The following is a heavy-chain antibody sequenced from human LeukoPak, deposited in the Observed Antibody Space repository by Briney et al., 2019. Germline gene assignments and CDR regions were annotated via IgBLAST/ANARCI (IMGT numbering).Heavy chain of an antibody. CDR3: ARVYYDSSGYPD. CDR2: IIPIFGIA. Sequence: SVKVSCKASGGTFSSYAISWVRQAPGQGLEWMGRIIPIFGIANYAQKFKGRVTITADKSTSTAYMELSSLRSEDTAVYYCARVYYDSSGYPDWGQGTLVTVSS. J-gene: IGHJ4*02. D-gene: IGHD3-22*01. CDR1: GGTFSSYA. V-gene: IGHV1-69*04.